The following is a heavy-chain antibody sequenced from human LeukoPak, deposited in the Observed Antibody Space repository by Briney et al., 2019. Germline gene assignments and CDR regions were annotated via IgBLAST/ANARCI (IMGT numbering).Heavy chain of an antibody. J-gene: IGHJ4*02. Sequence: SETLSLTCAVYGGSFSGYYWSWIRQPPGKGLEWIGEINHSGSTNYNPSLKSRVTISVDTSTHQFSLNLTSVTAADTAVYYCATNTGTVFDYWGQGALVTVSS. D-gene: IGHD7-27*01. CDR3: ATNTGTVFDY. CDR1: GGSFSGYY. V-gene: IGHV4-34*01. CDR2: INHSGST.